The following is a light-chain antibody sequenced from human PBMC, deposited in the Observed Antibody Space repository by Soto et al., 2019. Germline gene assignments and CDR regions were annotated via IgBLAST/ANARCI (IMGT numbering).Light chain of an antibody. CDR1: QDIGSV. J-gene: IGKJ5*01. V-gene: IGKV1-8*01. CDR3: QHYLNYPIT. Sequence: ASRMTPSPCSLSASIGGTFTSSCRASQDIGSVLAWYQQKPGTAPKVLISSASDLHGGVPSRFSGSGSRTDFTLTITHLQSEDFATYYCQHYLNYPITFGQGTRLEIK. CDR2: SAS.